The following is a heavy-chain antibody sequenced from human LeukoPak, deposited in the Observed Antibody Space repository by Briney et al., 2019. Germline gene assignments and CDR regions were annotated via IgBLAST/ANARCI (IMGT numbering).Heavy chain of an antibody. CDR3: AQPNHYRKTYDY. V-gene: IGHV4-34*01. Sequence: SETLSLTCAVYGGSFSGYYWSWIRQPPGKGLEWIGEINHSGSTNYNPSLKSRVTISVDTSKNQFSLKLSSVTAADTAVYYCAQPNHYRKTYDYWGQGTLVTVSS. CDR1: GGSFSGYY. D-gene: IGHD1-14*01. J-gene: IGHJ4*02. CDR2: INHSGST.